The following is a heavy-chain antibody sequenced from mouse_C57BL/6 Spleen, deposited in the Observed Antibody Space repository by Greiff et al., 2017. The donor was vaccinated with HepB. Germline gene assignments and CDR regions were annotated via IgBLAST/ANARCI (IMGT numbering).Heavy chain of an antibody. CDR2: INPGSGGT. CDR1: GYAFTNYL. V-gene: IGHV1-54*01. Sequence: QVQLQQSGPELVKPGASVKISCKASGYAFTNYLIEWVKQRPGQGLEWIGVINPGSGGTNYNEKFKGKATLTADKSSSTAYMQLSSLTSEDSAVYFCARWGVITTVVAHWYFDVWGTGTTVTVSS. D-gene: IGHD1-1*01. J-gene: IGHJ1*03. CDR3: ARWGVITTVVAHWYFDV.